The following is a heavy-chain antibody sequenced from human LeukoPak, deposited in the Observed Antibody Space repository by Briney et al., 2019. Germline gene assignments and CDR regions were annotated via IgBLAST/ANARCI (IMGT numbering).Heavy chain of an antibody. D-gene: IGHD6-13*01. CDR2: IYYSGST. V-gene: IGHV4-59*08. CDR1: GGSISSYY. CDR3: ATYSSSWSSYFDY. J-gene: IGHJ4*02. Sequence: SETLSLTCTVSGGSISSYYWSWIRQPPGKGLEWIGYIYYSGSTNYNPSLKSRVTISVDTSKNQFSLKLSSVTAADTAVYYCATYSSSWSSYFDYWGQGTLVTVSS.